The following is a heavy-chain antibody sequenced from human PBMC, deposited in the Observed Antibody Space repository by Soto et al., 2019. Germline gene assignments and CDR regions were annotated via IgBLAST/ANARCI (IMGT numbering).Heavy chain of an antibody. CDR1: GGSISSGGYS. Sequence: SETLSLTCAVSGGSISSGGYSWSWIRQPPGKGLEWIGYIYHSGSTYYNPSLKSRVTISVDRSKNQFSLKLSSVTAADTAVYYCARGHTAMVDFDYWGQGTLVTVSS. J-gene: IGHJ4*02. D-gene: IGHD5-18*01. CDR2: IYHSGST. V-gene: IGHV4-30-2*01. CDR3: ARGHTAMVDFDY.